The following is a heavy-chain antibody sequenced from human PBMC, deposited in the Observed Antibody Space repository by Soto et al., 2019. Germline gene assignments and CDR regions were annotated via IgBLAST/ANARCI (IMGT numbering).Heavy chain of an antibody. CDR1: GFTFSSYA. D-gene: IGHD3-3*01. CDR2: ISGSGGST. J-gene: IGHJ3*02. V-gene: IGHV3-23*01. Sequence: PGGSLRLSCAASGFTFSSYAMSWVRQAPGKGLEWVSAISGSGGSTYYADSVKGRFTISRDNSKNTLYLQMNSLRAEDTAVYYCAKDSPYDFWSGYYGDAFDIWGQGTMVTV. CDR3: AKDSPYDFWSGYYGDAFDI.